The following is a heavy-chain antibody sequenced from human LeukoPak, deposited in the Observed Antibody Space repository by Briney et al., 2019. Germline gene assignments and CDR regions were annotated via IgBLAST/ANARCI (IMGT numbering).Heavy chain of an antibody. CDR3: AREGRYCSSTSCYVTAFDY. CDR1: GFTFSGYE. D-gene: IGHD2-2*01. J-gene: IGHJ4*02. Sequence: GGSLRLSCAASGFTFSGYEMNWVRQAPGKGLEWVSYISSSGSTIYYADSVKGRFTISRDNAKNSLYLQMNSLRAEDTAVYYCAREGRYCSSTSCYVTAFDYWGQGTLVTVSS. V-gene: IGHV3-48*03. CDR2: ISSSGSTI.